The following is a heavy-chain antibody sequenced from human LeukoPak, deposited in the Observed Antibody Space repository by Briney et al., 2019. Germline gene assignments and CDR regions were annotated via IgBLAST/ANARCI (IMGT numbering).Heavy chain of an antibody. J-gene: IGHJ4*02. Sequence: ASVKVSCKVSGYSLSEISVHWIRQVPGRGLEWMGSFETEDDEPLYAQKFQGRVTMTEDTSTDTAYMELSSLRSEDTAVYYCATWDIAADYYFDYWGQGTLVTVSS. V-gene: IGHV1-24*01. CDR3: ATWDIAADYYFDY. D-gene: IGHD6-6*01. CDR1: GYSLSEIS. CDR2: FETEDDEP.